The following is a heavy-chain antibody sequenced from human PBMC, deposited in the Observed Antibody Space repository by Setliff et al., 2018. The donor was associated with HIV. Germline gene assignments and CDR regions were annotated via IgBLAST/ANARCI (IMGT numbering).Heavy chain of an antibody. CDR2: ISVYNGNT. D-gene: IGHD3-22*01. V-gene: IGHV1-18*01. J-gene: IGHJ1*01. Sequence: ASVKVSCKASGYKFINYGITWVRQAPGQGLEWVGWISVYNGNTKFAQKFEGRVTLTTDTSTNTAYMEMRSLISDDTATYYCVREQDSPSFWGQGTLVTV. CDR1: GYKFINYG. CDR3: VREQDSPSF.